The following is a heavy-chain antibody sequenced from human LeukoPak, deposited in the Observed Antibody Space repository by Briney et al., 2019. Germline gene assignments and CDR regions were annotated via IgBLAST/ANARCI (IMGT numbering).Heavy chain of an antibody. D-gene: IGHD3-10*01. CDR3: ARDGGRFGEFPSLDY. V-gene: IGHV4-34*01. CDR2: INHSGST. Sequence: SETLSLTCAVYGGSFSGYYWSWIRQPPGKGLEWIGEINHSGSTNYNPSLKSRVIISVDTSKNQFSLQLNSVTPEDTAVYYCARDGGRFGEFPSLDYWGQGTLVTVSS. J-gene: IGHJ4*02. CDR1: GGSFSGYY.